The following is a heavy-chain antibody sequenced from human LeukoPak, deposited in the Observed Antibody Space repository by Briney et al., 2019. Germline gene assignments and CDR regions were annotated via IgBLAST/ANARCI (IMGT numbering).Heavy chain of an antibody. CDR3: ARGGTSSWPPRPFDY. V-gene: IGHV4-61*02. J-gene: IGHJ4*02. D-gene: IGHD6-13*01. Sequence: SQTLSLTCTVSGGSISSGSYYWSWIRQPAGKGLEWIGRIYTSGSTNYNPSLKSRVTISVDTSKNQFSLKLSSVTAADTAVYYCARGGTSSWPPRPFDYWGQGTLVTVSS. CDR2: IYTSGST. CDR1: GGSISSGSYY.